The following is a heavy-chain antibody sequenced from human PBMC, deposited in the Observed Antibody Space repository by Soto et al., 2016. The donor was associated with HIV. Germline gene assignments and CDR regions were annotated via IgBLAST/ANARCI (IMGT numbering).Heavy chain of an antibody. V-gene: IGHV4-34*01. CDR2: INHGGST. J-gene: IGHJ6*04. CDR1: GGSFSGFY. CDR3: ARLPGKNGYDVLGLLDV. D-gene: IGHD5-18*01. Sequence: QVQLQQWGAGLLKPSDTLSLTCAVYGGSFSGFYWSWIRQSPGKGLEWIGEINHGGSTNYSPSLKSRVTMSVDTSKNQFSLKLSSVTAADTAVYYCARLPGKNGYDVLGLLDVWGKGDHGHHPPQ.